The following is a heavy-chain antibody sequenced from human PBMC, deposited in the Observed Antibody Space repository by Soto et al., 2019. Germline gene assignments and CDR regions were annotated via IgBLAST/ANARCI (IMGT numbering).Heavy chain of an antibody. J-gene: IGHJ4*02. CDR3: ARAPYYYGSGSYGFDY. CDR1: GFTFISYG. V-gene: IGHV3-33*01. D-gene: IGHD3-10*01. CDR2: IWYDGSNK. Sequence: GGSLRLSCAASGFTFISYGMHWVLQAPGKGLEWVAVIWYDGSNKYYADSVKGRFTISRDNSKNTLYLQMNSLRAEDTAVYYCARAPYYYGSGSYGFDYWGQGTLVTVSS.